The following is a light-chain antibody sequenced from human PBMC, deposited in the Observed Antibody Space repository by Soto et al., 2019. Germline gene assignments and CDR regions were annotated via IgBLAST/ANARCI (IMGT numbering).Light chain of an antibody. CDR2: DVA. CDR1: SSDLGGYDF. J-gene: IGLJ2*01. CDR3: CSYAGSYTVV. Sequence: QSALTQPRSVSGSPGQSVTISCTGTSSDLGGYDFVSWYQHHPGKAPKLIIYDVAKRPSGVPDRFSGSNSGNTASLTISGLQTEDEADYYCCSYAGSYTVVFGGGTKVTVL. V-gene: IGLV2-11*01.